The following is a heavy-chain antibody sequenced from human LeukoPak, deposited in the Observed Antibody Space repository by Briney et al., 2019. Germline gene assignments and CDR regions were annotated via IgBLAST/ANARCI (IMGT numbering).Heavy chain of an antibody. CDR1: GYTFTGYY. Sequence: ASVTVSCTASGYTFTGYYMHWVRQAPGQGLEWMGWINPNSGGTNYAQKFQGRVTMTRDTSISTAYMELSRLRSDDTAVYYCARDHGGTTGYYYYGMDVWGQGTTVTVSS. CDR2: INPNSGGT. V-gene: IGHV1-2*02. CDR3: ARDHGGTTGYYYYGMDV. J-gene: IGHJ6*02. D-gene: IGHD1-1*01.